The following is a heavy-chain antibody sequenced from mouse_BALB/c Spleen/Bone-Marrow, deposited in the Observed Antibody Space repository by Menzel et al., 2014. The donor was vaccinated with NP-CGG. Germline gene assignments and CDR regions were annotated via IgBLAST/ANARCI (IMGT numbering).Heavy chain of an antibody. D-gene: IGHD6-1*01. CDR2: IWAGGST. CDR3: ARPTPRYFAMDY. V-gene: IGHV2-9*02. Sequence: VKLVESGPGLVAPSQSLSITCTASGFSLTSYGVHWVRQPPGKGLEWLGVIWAGGSTNYNSAPMSRLSISKDNSKSQVFLKMNSLQTDDTAMYYCARPTPRYFAMDYWGQGTSVTVSS. CDR1: GFSLTSYG. J-gene: IGHJ4*01.